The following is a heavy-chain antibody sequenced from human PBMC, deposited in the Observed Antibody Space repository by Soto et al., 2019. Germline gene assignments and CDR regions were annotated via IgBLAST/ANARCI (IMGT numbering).Heavy chain of an antibody. D-gene: IGHD2-15*01. Sequence: SETLSLTCTVSGGSISSSSYYWGWIRQPPGKGLEWIGSIYYSGSTYYNPSLKSRVTISVDTSKNQFSLKLSSVTAADTAVYYCARHPVGYCSGGSCSVAWFDPWGQGTLVTAPQ. CDR1: GGSISSSSYY. J-gene: IGHJ5*02. CDR2: IYYSGST. V-gene: IGHV4-39*01. CDR3: ARHPVGYCSGGSCSVAWFDP.